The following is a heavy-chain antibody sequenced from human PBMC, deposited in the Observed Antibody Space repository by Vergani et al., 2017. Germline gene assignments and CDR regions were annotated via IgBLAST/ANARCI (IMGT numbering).Heavy chain of an antibody. D-gene: IGHD5-12*01. J-gene: IGHJ4*02. V-gene: IGHV4-31*03. CDR3: AKGPRGYSGYDPAQYYFDY. CDR2: IYYSGST. Sequence: QVQLQESGPGLVKPSQTLSLTCTVSGGSISSGGYYWSWIRQHPGKGLEWIGYIYYSGSTYYNPSLKSRVTISVDTSKNQFSLKLSSVTAADTAVYYCAKGPRGYSGYDPAQYYFDYWGQGTLVTVSS. CDR1: GGSISSGGYY.